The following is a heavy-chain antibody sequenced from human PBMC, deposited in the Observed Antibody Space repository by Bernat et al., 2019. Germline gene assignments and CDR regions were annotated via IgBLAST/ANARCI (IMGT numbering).Heavy chain of an antibody. CDR1: GFTFSSYA. CDR2: ISYDGSNK. J-gene: IGHJ4*02. D-gene: IGHD6-13*01. Sequence: VQLVESGGGVVQPGRSLRLSCAASGFTFSSYAMHWVRQAPGKGLEWVAVISYDGSNKYYADSVKGRFTISRDNSKNTLYLQMNSLRAEDTAVYYCARDSSSWYYFDYWGQGTLVTVSS. CDR3: ARDSSSWYYFDY. V-gene: IGHV3-30*01.